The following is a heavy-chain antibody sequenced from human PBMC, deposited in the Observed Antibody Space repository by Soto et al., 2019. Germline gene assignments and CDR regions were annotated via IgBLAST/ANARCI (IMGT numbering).Heavy chain of an antibody. Sequence: VQLLESGGGLVQPGGSLRLSCAASGFTFSSYAMSWVRQAPGKGLEWVSAISGSGGSTYYADSVKGRFTISRDNSKNTLYLQMNSLRAEDTAVYYCAKDRCSGGSCYSDWYFDLWGRGTLVTVSS. J-gene: IGHJ2*01. CDR3: AKDRCSGGSCYSDWYFDL. V-gene: IGHV3-23*01. CDR1: GFTFSSYA. CDR2: ISGSGGST. D-gene: IGHD2-15*01.